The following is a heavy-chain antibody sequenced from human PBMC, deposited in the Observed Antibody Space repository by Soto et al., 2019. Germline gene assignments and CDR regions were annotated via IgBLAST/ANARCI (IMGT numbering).Heavy chain of an antibody. CDR3: AWCLLGGGDPFDI. CDR2: ISDSGSVT. D-gene: IGHD3-16*01. Sequence: QVQLVDSGGGLVKPGGSLRLSCAASGFTFSNYYMTWIRQAPGKGLEWISYISDSGSVTYYADSVQGRFSISRDNAKNSLFLEMNDLRVDDTAVYYCAWCLLGGGDPFDIWGQGTMVTVSS. CDR1: GFTFSNYY. J-gene: IGHJ3*02. V-gene: IGHV3-11*01.